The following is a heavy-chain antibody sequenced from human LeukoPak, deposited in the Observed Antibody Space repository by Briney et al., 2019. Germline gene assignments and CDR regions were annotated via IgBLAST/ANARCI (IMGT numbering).Heavy chain of an antibody. J-gene: IGHJ4*02. CDR2: ISYDGSNK. Sequence: PGGSLRLSCAASGFTFSSYAMHWVRQAPGKGLEWVAVISYDGSNKYYADSVKGRFTISRDNSKNTLYLQMNSLRAEDTAVYYCAKSMIGAAGTPVDYWGQGTLVTVSS. CDR1: GFTFSSYA. D-gene: IGHD6-13*01. V-gene: IGHV3-30*04. CDR3: AKSMIGAAGTPVDY.